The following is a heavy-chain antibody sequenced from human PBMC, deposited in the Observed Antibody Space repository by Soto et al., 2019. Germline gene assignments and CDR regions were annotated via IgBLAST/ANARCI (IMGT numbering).Heavy chain of an antibody. CDR2: ISSSSSTI. V-gene: IGHV3-48*02. D-gene: IGHD2-21*02. CDR3: ARDESLLADYGMDV. J-gene: IGHJ6*02. CDR1: GFTFSSYS. Sequence: GGSLRLSCAASGFTFSSYSMNWVRQAPGKGLEWVSYISSSSSTIYYANTVKGRLTISRTNAKNLLYLQMNSLRDEDTAVYYCARDESLLADYGMDVWGQGTTVTVSS.